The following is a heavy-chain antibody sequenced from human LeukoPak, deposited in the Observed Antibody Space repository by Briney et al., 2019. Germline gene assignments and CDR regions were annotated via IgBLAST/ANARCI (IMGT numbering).Heavy chain of an antibody. CDR1: GFTFSGYG. Sequence: GGSLRLSCAASGFTFSGYGMHWVRQAPGKGLVWVSRINSDGSSTSYADSVKGRFTISRDNARNTLYLQMNSLRAEDTAVYYCARGGIVVVVAAPGYMDVWGKGTTVTISS. V-gene: IGHV3-74*01. J-gene: IGHJ6*03. CDR2: INSDGSST. CDR3: ARGGIVVVVAAPGYMDV. D-gene: IGHD2-15*01.